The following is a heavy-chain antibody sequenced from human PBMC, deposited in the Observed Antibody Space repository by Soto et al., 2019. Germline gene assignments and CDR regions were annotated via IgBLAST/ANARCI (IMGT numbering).Heavy chain of an antibody. CDR1: GFTFSSHW. Sequence: EVQLVESGGGSVQPGGSLRLSCAASGFTFSSHWIHWVRQVPGKGLVWLSRINPDGTRTNYADSVKGRFAISRDNAENTVYLHMNSLRVEDSAAYYCARGGLGTFLLDHWGQGTLVSVSS. J-gene: IGHJ4*02. V-gene: IGHV3-74*01. CDR2: INPDGTRT. D-gene: IGHD3-16*01. CDR3: ARGGLGTFLLDH.